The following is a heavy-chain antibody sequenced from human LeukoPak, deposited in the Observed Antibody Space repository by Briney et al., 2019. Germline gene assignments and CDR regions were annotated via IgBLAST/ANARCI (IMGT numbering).Heavy chain of an antibody. V-gene: IGHV4-39*07. J-gene: IGHJ3*02. D-gene: IGHD3-10*01. CDR2: IYYSGST. CDR3: AIYSIRANAFDI. Sequence: SETLSLTCTVSGGSIISSSYYWGWIRQPPGKGLGWIGSIYYSGSTYFYPSLKSRVTISVDTSKNQFSLKLSSVTAADTAMYYCAIYSIRANAFDIWGQGTMVTVSS. CDR1: GGSIISSSYY.